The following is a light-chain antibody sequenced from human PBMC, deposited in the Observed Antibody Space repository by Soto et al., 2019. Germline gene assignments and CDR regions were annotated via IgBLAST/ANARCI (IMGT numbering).Light chain of an antibody. CDR2: AAS. V-gene: IGKV3-20*01. CDR3: QQYDGSPYT. J-gene: IGKJ2*01. Sequence: EIVLTQSPGTLSLSPGERATLSCRASQSVSSSFLTWYQQKPGQAPRILIYAASSRATGIPDRFSGSGSGTDFSLTISRLEPEDFAVYYCQQYDGSPYTFGQGTQLAT. CDR1: QSVSSSF.